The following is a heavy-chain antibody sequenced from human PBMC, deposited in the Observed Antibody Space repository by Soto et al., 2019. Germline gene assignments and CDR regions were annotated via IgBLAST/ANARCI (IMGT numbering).Heavy chain of an antibody. J-gene: IGHJ6*03. Sequence: QVQLQESGPGLVKPSQTLSLTCTVSGGSISSGGYYWSWIRQHPGKGLEWIGYIYYSGSTYYNPSLKSRVTSSVDTSKNQCSLKRSSVTAADTAVYYCARARIAAAGHPYYYYYYMDVWGKGTTVTVSS. D-gene: IGHD6-13*01. CDR1: GGSISSGGYY. CDR3: ARARIAAAGHPYYYYYYMDV. V-gene: IGHV4-31*03. CDR2: IYYSGST.